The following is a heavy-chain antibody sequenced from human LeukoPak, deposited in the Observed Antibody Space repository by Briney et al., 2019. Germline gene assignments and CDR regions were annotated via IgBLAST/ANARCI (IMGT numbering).Heavy chain of an antibody. V-gene: IGHV4-59*01. J-gene: IGHJ6*02. CDR1: GGSISSYY. CDR2: IYYSGST. CDR3: ARDFTTMVRGVRGYYYYGMDV. Sequence: SETLSLTCTVSGGSISSYYWSWIRQPPGKGLEWIGYIYYSGSTNYNPSLKSRVTISVDTSKNQFSLKLSSVTAADTAVYYCARDFTTMVRGVRGYYYYGMDVWGQGTTVTVSS. D-gene: IGHD3-10*01.